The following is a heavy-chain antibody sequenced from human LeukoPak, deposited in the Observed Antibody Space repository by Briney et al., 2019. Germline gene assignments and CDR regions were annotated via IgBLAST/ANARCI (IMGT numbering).Heavy chain of an antibody. CDR2: IYYSGST. D-gene: IGHD2-2*01. CDR1: GGSISSSSYY. V-gene: IGHV4-39*07. Sequence: PSETLSLTCTVSGGSISSSSYYWGWLRQPPGKGPEWIGSIYYSGSTYYNPSLKSRVTISVDTSKNQFSLKLSSVTAADTAVYYCARDVRVPAATPPYYYYYYMDVWGKGTTVTVSS. CDR3: ARDVRVPAATPPYYYYYYMDV. J-gene: IGHJ6*03.